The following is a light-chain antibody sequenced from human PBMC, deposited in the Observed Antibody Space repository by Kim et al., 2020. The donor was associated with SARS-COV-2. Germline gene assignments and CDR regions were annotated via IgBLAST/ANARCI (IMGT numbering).Light chain of an antibody. V-gene: IGKV3-11*01. CDR2: NAS. Sequence: PLSPGDRATPSGRASQGVDGYLAWLQQKPGQPPRLLISNASNRAAGVPARFSGSGSGTDFTLTISSLEAEDFAVYYCQQRRKSITFGQGTRLEIK. CDR3: QQRRKSIT. J-gene: IGKJ5*01. CDR1: QGVDGY.